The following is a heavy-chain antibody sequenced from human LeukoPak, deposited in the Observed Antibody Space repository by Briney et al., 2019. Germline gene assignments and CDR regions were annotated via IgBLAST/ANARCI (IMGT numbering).Heavy chain of an antibody. CDR2: IYHNGGS. Sequence: SETLSLTCSVSGGSIHSYYWTWIRQPPGKGLEWIGYIYHNGGSSYNPSLKSRVTLSIDTPKKNFSLKLTSVTAADTAVYYCARSVYDWNPRYYMDVWGEGTTVTVSS. J-gene: IGHJ6*03. CDR1: GGSIHSYY. D-gene: IGHD1-20*01. V-gene: IGHV4-59*01. CDR3: ARSVYDWNPRYYMDV.